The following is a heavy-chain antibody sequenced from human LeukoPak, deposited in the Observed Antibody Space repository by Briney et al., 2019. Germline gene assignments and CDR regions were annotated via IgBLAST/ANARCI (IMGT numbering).Heavy chain of an antibody. CDR1: GYTFTSYD. D-gene: IGHD5/OR15-5a*01. CDR2: MNPNSGNT. Sequence: ASVKVSCKASGYTFTSYDINWVRQATGQGLEWMGWMNPNSGNTGYAQKFQGRVTITRNTSISTAYMELSSLRSEDTAVYYCARGRSRKEKRWFDPWGQGTLVTVSS. CDR3: ARGRSRKEKRWFDP. J-gene: IGHJ5*02. V-gene: IGHV1-8*03.